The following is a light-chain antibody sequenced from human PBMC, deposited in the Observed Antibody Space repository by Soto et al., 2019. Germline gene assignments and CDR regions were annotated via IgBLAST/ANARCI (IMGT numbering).Light chain of an antibody. CDR1: QSVNAN. J-gene: IGKJ1*01. CDR3: QQYNTWLWT. V-gene: IGKV3-15*01. Sequence: EVVMTQSPATLSVSPGERATLSCRASQSVNANLAWYQQMPGQAPRLLIHGASNRATGIPARFSGSGFGTEFIXTIXSXPSEDFAVYYCQQYNTWLWTFGQGTKVEI. CDR2: GAS.